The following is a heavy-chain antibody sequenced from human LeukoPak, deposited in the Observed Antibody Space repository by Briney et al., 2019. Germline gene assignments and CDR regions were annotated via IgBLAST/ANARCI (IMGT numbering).Heavy chain of an antibody. D-gene: IGHD5-18*01. V-gene: IGHV4-61*02. CDR1: GGSISSGSYY. J-gene: IGHJ4*02. CDR3: AREVTLLYTAMVTGYFDY. Sequence: PSQTLSLTCTVSGGSISSGSYYWSWIRQPAEKGLEWIGRIYTSGSTNYNPSLKSRVTISVDTSKNQFSLKLSSVTAADTAVYYCAREVTLLYTAMVTGYFDYWGQGTLVTVSS. CDR2: IYTSGST.